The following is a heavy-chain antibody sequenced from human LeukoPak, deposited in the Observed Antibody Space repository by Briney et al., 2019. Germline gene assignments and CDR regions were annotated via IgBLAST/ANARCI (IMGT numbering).Heavy chain of an antibody. CDR2: IHSSSDSI. D-gene: IGHD3-22*01. V-gene: IGHV3-48*01. CDR3: ARGTGYYDNSDYYGGDAFDI. Sequence: PGGSLRLSCAASGFTFSSFSMNWVRQAPGKGLEWVSNIHSSSDSIYYADSVKGRFTISRDNAKNSLFLQMKKLRVEDTAVYYCARGTGYYDNSDYYGGDAFDIWGQGTMVTVSS. J-gene: IGHJ3*02. CDR1: GFTFSSFS.